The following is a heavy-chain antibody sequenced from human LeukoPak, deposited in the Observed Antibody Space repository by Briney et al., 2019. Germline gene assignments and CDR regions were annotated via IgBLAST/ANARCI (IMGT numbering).Heavy chain of an antibody. CDR2: IYYSGST. CDR3: ARDAFAVRGVFDY. CDR1: GGSISSYY. Sequence: SETLSLTCTVSGGSISSYYWSWIRQPPGKGLEWIGYIYYSGSTNYNPSLKSRVTMSVDTSKNQFSLKLSSVTAADTAVYYCARDAFAVRGVFDYWGQGTLVTVSS. D-gene: IGHD3-10*01. J-gene: IGHJ4*02. V-gene: IGHV4-59*01.